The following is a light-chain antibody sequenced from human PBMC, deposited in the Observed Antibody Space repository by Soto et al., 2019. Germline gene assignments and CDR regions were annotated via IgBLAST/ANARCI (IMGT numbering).Light chain of an antibody. CDR3: QQYGSSPFN. CDR1: QSVSSSY. CDR2: GAS. Sequence: PGERATLSCRASQSVSSSYLAWYHQKPGQAPRLLIYGASSSATGIPDRFSGSGSGTDFTLTISRLEPEDFAVYYCQQYGSSPFNFGPGTKVDIK. V-gene: IGKV3-20*01. J-gene: IGKJ3*01.